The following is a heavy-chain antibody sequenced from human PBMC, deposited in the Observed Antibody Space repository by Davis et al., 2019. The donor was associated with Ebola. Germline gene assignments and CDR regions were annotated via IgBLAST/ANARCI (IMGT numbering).Heavy chain of an antibody. D-gene: IGHD6-19*01. CDR2: ISAYNGNT. CDR1: GGTFSSYA. Sequence: AASVKVSCKASGGTFSSYAISWVRQAPGQGLEWMGWISAYNGNTNYAQKLQGRVTMTTDTSTSTAYMELRSLRSDDTAVYYCARDGYIIAVAGTFYGMDVWGQGTTVTVSS. CDR3: ARDGYIIAVAGTFYGMDV. V-gene: IGHV1-18*01. J-gene: IGHJ6*02.